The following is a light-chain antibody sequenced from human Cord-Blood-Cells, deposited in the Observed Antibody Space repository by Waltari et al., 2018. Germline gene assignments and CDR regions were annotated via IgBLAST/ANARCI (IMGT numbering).Light chain of an antibody. CDR3: QQHGSSPLT. Sequence: EIVLTQSPGTLSLSPGERATLSCRASQSVSSSYLAWYQQKPGQAPRLLIYGAYSRATVIPDRFSGSGSGTDFTLTISRLEPEDFAVYYCQQHGSSPLTFGGGTKVEIK. CDR1: QSVSSSY. J-gene: IGKJ4*01. V-gene: IGKV3-20*01. CDR2: GAY.